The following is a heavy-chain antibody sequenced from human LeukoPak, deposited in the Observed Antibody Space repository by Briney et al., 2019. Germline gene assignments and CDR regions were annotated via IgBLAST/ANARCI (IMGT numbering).Heavy chain of an antibody. CDR3: ARDLTYYDILTGYMAAGVIGY. V-gene: IGHV3-21*01. D-gene: IGHD3-9*01. Sequence: PGGSLRLSCAASGFTFSSYSMNWVRQAPGKGLEWVSSISSSSSYIYYADSVKGRFTISRDNAKNSLYLQMSSLRAEDTAVYYCARDLTYYDILTGYMAAGVIGYWGQGTLVTVSS. J-gene: IGHJ4*02. CDR2: ISSSSSYI. CDR1: GFTFSSYS.